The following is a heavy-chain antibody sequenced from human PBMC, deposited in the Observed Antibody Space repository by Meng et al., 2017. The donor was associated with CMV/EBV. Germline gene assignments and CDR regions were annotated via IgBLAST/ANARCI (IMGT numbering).Heavy chain of an antibody. CDR2: INHSGST. Sequence: QVQQQQWGAGLLKPSETLSLTCAVYGGSFSGYYWSWIRQPPGKGLEWIGEINHSGSTNYNPSLKSRVTISVDTSKNQFSLKLSSVTAADTAVYYCARGGGGEWELLHYFDYWGQRTLVTVSS. CDR3: ARGGGGEWELLHYFDY. V-gene: IGHV4-34*01. J-gene: IGHJ4*02. D-gene: IGHD1-26*01. CDR1: GGSFSGYY.